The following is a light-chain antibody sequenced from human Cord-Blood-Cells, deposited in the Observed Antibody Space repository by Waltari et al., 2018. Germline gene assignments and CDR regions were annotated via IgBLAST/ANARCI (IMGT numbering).Light chain of an antibody. CDR1: RSDVGRYNL. J-gene: IGLJ2*01. CDR3: CSYAGSSTFVV. V-gene: IGLV2-23*03. Sequence: QPALTQPASVSGSPGPSITISCTGTRSDVGRYNLLSWYQQHPGKAPKLMIYEGSKRPSGVSNRFSGSKSGNTASLTISGLQAEDEADYYCCSYAGSSTFVVFGGGTKLTVL. CDR2: EGS.